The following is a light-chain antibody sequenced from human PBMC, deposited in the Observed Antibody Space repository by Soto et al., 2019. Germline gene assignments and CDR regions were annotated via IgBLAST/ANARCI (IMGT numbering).Light chain of an antibody. V-gene: IGLV1-40*01. CDR1: SSNIGAGYD. CDR3: QSYDSSLSAHVG. CDR2: GNS. Sequence: QAVVTQPPSVSGAPGQRVTISCTGSSSNIGAGYDVHWYQQLPGTAPKLLIYGNSNRPSGVPDRFSGSKSGTSASLAITGLQAEDEADYYCQSYDSSLSAHVGFGGGTKLTVL. J-gene: IGLJ2*01.